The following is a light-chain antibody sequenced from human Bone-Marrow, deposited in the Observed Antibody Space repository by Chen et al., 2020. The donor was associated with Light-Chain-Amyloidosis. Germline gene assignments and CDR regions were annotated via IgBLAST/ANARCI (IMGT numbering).Light chain of an antibody. Sequence: QLVLTQSPSASASLGASVTLTCTLSSGRTYYDIAWHQQQPGKGPRYLMKLNSDGIHIRGYGVPDRFSGSSSGDERYLTISSLQSDDAADYYCQACATGIRVCRGGTKLTVL. J-gene: IGLJ3*02. CDR1: SGRTYYD. CDR2: LNSDGIH. CDR3: QACATGIRV. V-gene: IGLV4-69*01.